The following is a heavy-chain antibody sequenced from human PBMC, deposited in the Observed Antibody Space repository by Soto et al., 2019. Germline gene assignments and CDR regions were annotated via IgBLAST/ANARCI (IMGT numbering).Heavy chain of an antibody. CDR2: ISGSGGST. J-gene: IGHJ6*02. CDR1: GFTFSSYA. CDR3: AKDLWNYGGYGMDV. Sequence: PEGSLRLSCAASGFTFSSYAMSWVRQAPGKGLEWVSAISGSGGSTYYADSVKGRFTISRDNSKNTLYLQMNSLRAEDTAVYYCAKDLWNYGGYGMDVWGQGTTVTVSS. D-gene: IGHD1-7*01. V-gene: IGHV3-23*01.